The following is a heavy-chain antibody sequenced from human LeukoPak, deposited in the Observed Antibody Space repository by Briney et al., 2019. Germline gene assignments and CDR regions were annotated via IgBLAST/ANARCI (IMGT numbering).Heavy chain of an antibody. Sequence: GASVKVSCKASGFTFTNYNLHWVRQAPGQGLEWMGWISAYNGNTSYAQKLQGRVTMTTDTSTSTAYMELRSLRSDDTAVYYCARDLPAAMRYNWFDPWGQGTLVTVSS. CDR3: ARDLPAAMRYNWFDP. J-gene: IGHJ5*02. D-gene: IGHD2-2*01. CDR2: ISAYNGNT. CDR1: GFTFTNYN. V-gene: IGHV1-18*01.